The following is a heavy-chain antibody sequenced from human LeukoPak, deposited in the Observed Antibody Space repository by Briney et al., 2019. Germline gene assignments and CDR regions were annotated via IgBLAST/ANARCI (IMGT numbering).Heavy chain of an antibody. Sequence: SETLSLTCAVYGGSFSGYYWSWIRQPPGKGLEWIGEINHSGSTNYNPSLKSRVTIPVDTSKNQFSLKLSSVTAADTAVYYCASIKYSSGWYPFHFDYWGQGTLVTVSS. V-gene: IGHV4-34*01. D-gene: IGHD6-19*01. CDR3: ASIKYSSGWYPFHFDY. CDR1: GGSFSGYY. CDR2: INHSGST. J-gene: IGHJ4*02.